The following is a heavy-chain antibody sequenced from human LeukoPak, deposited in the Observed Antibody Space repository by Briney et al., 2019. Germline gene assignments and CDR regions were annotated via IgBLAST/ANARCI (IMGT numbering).Heavy chain of an antibody. CDR1: GGSINNYY. V-gene: IGHV4-4*07. J-gene: IGHJ3*02. CDR3: ARVARTPSGSGNDAFDI. Sequence: PSETLSLTCTVSGGSINNYYWSWIRQTAGKGLEWVGRIYTSGSTDYNPSLESRVSISVDTSKNQFSLKLRSVTAADTAVYYCARVARTPSGSGNDAFDIWGQGTMVTVSS. D-gene: IGHD4-23*01. CDR2: IYTSGST.